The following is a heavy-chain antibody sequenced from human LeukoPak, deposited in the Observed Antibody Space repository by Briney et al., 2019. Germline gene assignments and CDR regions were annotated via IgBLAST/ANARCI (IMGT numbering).Heavy chain of an antibody. CDR2: IYHSGST. D-gene: IGHD4-17*01. V-gene: IGHV4-38-2*01. CDR3: ARFDYGDYYFDY. Sequence: SETLSLTCAVSGYSISSGYYWGWIRQPPGKGLEWIGSIYHSGSTYYNPSLKSRVTISVDTSKNQFSLKLSSVTAADTAVSYCARFDYGDYYFDYWDQGTLVTVSS. J-gene: IGHJ4*02. CDR1: GYSISSGYY.